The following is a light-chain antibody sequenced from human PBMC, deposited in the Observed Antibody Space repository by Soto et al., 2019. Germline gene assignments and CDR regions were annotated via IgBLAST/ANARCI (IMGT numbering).Light chain of an antibody. CDR3: QQIYTIPIT. CDR2: AAS. CDR1: QSIATY. Sequence: DIQMTQSPSSLSASVGDRVTITCRASQSIATYLNWYQHKLGKAPKLLIYAASSLQTGIPSRFSGSGSGTDFTLTISSLQPDDFATGFCQQIYTIPITFGQGTRLEIK. V-gene: IGKV1-39*01. J-gene: IGKJ5*01.